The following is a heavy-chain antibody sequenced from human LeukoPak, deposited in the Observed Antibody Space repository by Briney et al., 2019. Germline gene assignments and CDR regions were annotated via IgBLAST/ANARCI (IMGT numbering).Heavy chain of an antibody. D-gene: IGHD3-10*01. V-gene: IGHV1-18*01. CDR3: AREEYYGSGSYLAVYYFDY. Sequence: ASVKVSCKASGYTFTSYGISWVRQAPGQGLEWMGWISAYNGNTNYAQKLQGRVTMTTDTSTSTAYMELRSVRSDGTAVYYCAREEYYGSGSYLAVYYFDYWGQGTLVTVSS. CDR1: GYTFTSYG. CDR2: ISAYNGNT. J-gene: IGHJ4*02.